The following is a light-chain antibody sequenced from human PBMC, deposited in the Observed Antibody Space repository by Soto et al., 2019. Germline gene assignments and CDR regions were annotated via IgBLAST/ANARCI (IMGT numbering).Light chain of an antibody. V-gene: IGKV3-20*01. Sequence: ENVLTQSPGTLSLSPGERATLSCRASQSVSRSYLAWYQQKPGQAPRLLIYGASSRATGIPDRFSGSGSGTDFTLTISRLEPEDFAVYYCQQYGSSPPWTFGQGTKAEIK. CDR3: QQYGSSPPWT. CDR2: GAS. J-gene: IGKJ1*01. CDR1: QSVSRSY.